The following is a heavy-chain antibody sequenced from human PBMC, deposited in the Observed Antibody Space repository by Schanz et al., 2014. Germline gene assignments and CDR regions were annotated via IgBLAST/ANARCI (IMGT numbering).Heavy chain of an antibody. CDR3: ASPPISVAGRVADY. Sequence: EVQLLESGGGLVQPGGSLRLSCAASGFTFSIYGMSWVRQPPGKGLEWVSLIDYAGSTNYADSVKGRMTVSRDTSKNALFLQMNNLRAEDTAVYYGASPPISVAGRVADYWGQGILVAVSS. V-gene: IGHV3-66*01. CDR1: GFTFSIYG. CDR2: IDYAGST. D-gene: IGHD6-19*01. J-gene: IGHJ4*02.